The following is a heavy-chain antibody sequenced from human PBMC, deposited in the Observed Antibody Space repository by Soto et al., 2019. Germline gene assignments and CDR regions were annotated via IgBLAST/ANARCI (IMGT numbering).Heavy chain of an antibody. Sequence: QVQLQESGPGLVKPSETLSLTCTVSGAPITTTKWWAWVRLPPGKGLEWIGELSRGDERSSNPSLEGRFTMSLDKSNNHFSLKLTSVTAADTAIYYCATQTISYTWGVWGRGPSVTFSS. D-gene: IGHD3-16*01. CDR2: LSRGDER. CDR1: GAPITTTKW. V-gene: IGHV4-4*02. J-gene: IGHJ6*02. CDR3: ATQTISYTWGV.